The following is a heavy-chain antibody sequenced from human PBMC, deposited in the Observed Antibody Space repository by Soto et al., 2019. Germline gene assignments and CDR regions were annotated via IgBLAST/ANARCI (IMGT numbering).Heavy chain of an antibody. CDR3: AKSMYF. Sequence: SETLSLTCTVSGGSISSDDYYWSWIRQHPGKGLEWIGYIYYSGSTYYNPSLKIRVTISMDTSKNQFSLKLNSVTAADTAVYYCAKSMYFWGQGILVTVSS. CDR2: IYYSGST. V-gene: IGHV4-31*03. CDR1: GGSISSDDYY. J-gene: IGHJ4*02.